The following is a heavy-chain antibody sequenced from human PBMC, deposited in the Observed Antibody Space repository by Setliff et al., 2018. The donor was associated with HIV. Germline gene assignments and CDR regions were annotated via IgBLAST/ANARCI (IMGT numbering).Heavy chain of an antibody. CDR3: ARDRIEVVVHGPHDVFDV. D-gene: IGHD2-15*01. V-gene: IGHV4-4*07. J-gene: IGHJ3*01. CDR1: GDSIGYYY. Sequence: PSETLSLTCTVAGDSIGYYYWSWIRQPAGRGLEWMGRIHTSGSTNYNPSLTSRVTLSVDTSKNQFFLKLTSLSAADTAVYYCARDRIEVVVHGPHDVFDVWGRGAPVTVSS. CDR2: IHTSGST.